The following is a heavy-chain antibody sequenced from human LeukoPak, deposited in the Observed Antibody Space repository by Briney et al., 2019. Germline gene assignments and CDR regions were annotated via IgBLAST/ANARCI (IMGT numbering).Heavy chain of an antibody. CDR1: GGSITSGNYY. CDR3: ARGFDP. V-gene: IGHV4-61*02. Sequence: SQTLSLTCTVSGGSITSGNYYWSWIRQPAGKGLEWIGRIYASGNTNYNPSLKSRFTISVDTSKNQFSLRLSSVTAADTAVYYCARGFDPWGQGTLVTVSS. J-gene: IGHJ5*02. CDR2: IYASGNT.